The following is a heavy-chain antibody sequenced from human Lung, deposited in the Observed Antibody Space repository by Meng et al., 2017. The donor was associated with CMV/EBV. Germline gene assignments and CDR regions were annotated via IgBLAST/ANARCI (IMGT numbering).Heavy chain of an antibody. CDR1: GFTFSTYN. D-gene: IGHD3-22*01. J-gene: IGHJ3*02. CDR2: INSSSYYI. V-gene: IGHV3-21*01. CDR3: ARDRGHDSGSYYDAFDI. Sequence: GGSLRLXCAASGFTFSTYNMNWVRQAPGKGLEWVSSINSSSYYIYYADSVKGRFTISRDNAKNSLYLQMNSLRAEDTAIYYCARDRGHDSGSYYDAFDIWGQGXMVTVSS.